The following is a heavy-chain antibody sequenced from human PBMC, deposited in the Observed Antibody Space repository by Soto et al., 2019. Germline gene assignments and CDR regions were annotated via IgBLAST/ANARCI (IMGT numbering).Heavy chain of an antibody. D-gene: IGHD7-27*01. J-gene: IGHJ6*03. V-gene: IGHV3-74*01. CDR1: GFTFSRYW. Sequence: GGSLRLSCATSGFTFSRYWIHWVRQAPGEGLVWVSRISGDGVHTDYAESVKGRFTVSRDIAKSTGYLQMNNLRAEDTATYYCARDHHLGPYMDVWGQGATVTVSS. CDR3: ARDHHLGPYMDV. CDR2: ISGDGVHT.